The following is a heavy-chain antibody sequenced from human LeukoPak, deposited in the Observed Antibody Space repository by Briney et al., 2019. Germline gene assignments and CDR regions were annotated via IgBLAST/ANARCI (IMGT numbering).Heavy chain of an antibody. V-gene: IGHV1-24*01. CDR3: ATALGWNYKFAY. J-gene: IGHJ4*02. D-gene: IGHD1-7*01. CDR1: GYTLTELS. CDR2: FDPEESET. Sequence: ASVKVSCKVSGYTLTELSMQWVRQAAGKGVEWRGGFDPEESETIYAQKFQGRVTMTEDSSTDTAYMELSSLRSEDTAVYYCATALGWNYKFAYWGQGTLVTVSS.